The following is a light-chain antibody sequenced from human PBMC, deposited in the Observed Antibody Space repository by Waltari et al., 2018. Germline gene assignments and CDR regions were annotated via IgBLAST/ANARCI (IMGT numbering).Light chain of an antibody. CDR1: QDIKKS. V-gene: IGKV1-33*01. J-gene: IGKJ4*01. Sequence: DIHMTQSPSSLSAPVGDRVTITCQPSQDIKKSLNWFHQKAGKAPKVLIFDASNSQTGAPSRFSGSGSGTDFTFIISSLQPEDMGTYYCQQYHSVPLTFGGGTKVEIK. CDR2: DAS. CDR3: QQYHSVPLT.